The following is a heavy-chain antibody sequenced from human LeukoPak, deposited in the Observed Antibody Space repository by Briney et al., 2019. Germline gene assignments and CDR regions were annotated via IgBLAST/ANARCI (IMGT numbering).Heavy chain of an antibody. CDR2: IYHSGST. J-gene: IGHJ3*02. D-gene: IGHD4-17*01. CDR1: GGSISSSNW. V-gene: IGHV4-4*02. CDR3: ARVATTTVTTMDAFDI. Sequence: TTSETLSLTCAVSGGSISSSNWWSWVRQPPGKGLEWIGEIYHSGSTNYNPSLKSRVTISVDKSKNQFSLKLSSVTAADTAVYYCARVATTTVTTMDAFDIWGQGTMVTVSS.